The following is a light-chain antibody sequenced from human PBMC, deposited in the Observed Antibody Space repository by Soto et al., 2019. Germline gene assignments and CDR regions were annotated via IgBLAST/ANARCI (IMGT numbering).Light chain of an antibody. Sequence: EIVLTQSPATLSLSPGERATLSCRASQSVSSYLAWYQQKPGQAPRLLIYDASNRATGIPDRFSGSGSGTDFTFTITSLGHDVFAVYYVEQRSNWPLAFGGGTKVEIK. CDR3: EQRSNWPLA. CDR1: QSVSSY. V-gene: IGKV3-11*01. J-gene: IGKJ4*01. CDR2: DAS.